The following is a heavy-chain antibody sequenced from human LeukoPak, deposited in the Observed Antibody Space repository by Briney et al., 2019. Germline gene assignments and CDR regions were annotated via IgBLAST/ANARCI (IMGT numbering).Heavy chain of an antibody. J-gene: IGHJ4*02. CDR3: ARDHALYGSGSIAPCGY. Sequence: GASVKVSCKASGYTFTSYAMHWVRQAPGQRLEWMGWINAGNGNTKYSQKFQGRVTMTRDTSTSTVYMELSSLRSEDTAVYYCARDHALYGSGSIAPCGYWGQGTLVTVSS. CDR1: GYTFTSYA. V-gene: IGHV1-3*01. D-gene: IGHD3-10*01. CDR2: INAGNGNT.